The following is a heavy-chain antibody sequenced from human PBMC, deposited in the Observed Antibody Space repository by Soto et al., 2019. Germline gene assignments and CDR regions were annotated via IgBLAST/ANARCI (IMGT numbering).Heavy chain of an antibody. Sequence: EVQLVESGGGLVKPGGSLRLSCATSGFSFNYAWMSWVREAPGKGLEWVGRIKSTTDAGATDYAAPVKGRFTISRHDSENTVYLQMNSLKTEDTAVYYCTTDLTTATISYFDYWGQGTLVTVSS. CDR1: GFSFNYAW. V-gene: IGHV3-15*01. J-gene: IGHJ4*02. CDR2: IKSTTDAGAT. CDR3: TTDLTTATISYFDY. D-gene: IGHD4-17*01.